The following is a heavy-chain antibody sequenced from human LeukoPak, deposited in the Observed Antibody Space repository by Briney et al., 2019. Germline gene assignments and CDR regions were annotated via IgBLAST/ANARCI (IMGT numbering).Heavy chain of an antibody. D-gene: IGHD3-10*01. Sequence: PRRSLRLSCAASGFTFSSNGVHWVRHAPGKGLEWVAVISYDGSNRYYADSVKGRFTISRDNSKNTLYLQMNSLRAEDTAVYYCAKATYYYGSGSYYPKTHLGYWGQGTLVTVSS. CDR2: ISYDGSNR. CDR3: AKATYYYGSGSYYPKTHLGY. CDR1: GFTFSSNG. J-gene: IGHJ4*02. V-gene: IGHV3-30*18.